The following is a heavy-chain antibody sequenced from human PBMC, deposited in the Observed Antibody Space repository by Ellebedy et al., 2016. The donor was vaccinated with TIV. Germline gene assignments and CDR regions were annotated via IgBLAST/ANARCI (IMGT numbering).Heavy chain of an antibody. CDR3: ARGDGYNLNYGMDV. J-gene: IGHJ6*02. Sequence: GESLKISXAASGFAFSSYSMNWVRQAPGKGLEWVSSISSSSSYIYYADSVKGRFTISRDNAKNSLYLQMNSLRAEDTAVYYCARGDGYNLNYGMDVWGQGTTVTVSS. V-gene: IGHV3-21*01. D-gene: IGHD5-24*01. CDR1: GFAFSSYS. CDR2: ISSSSSYI.